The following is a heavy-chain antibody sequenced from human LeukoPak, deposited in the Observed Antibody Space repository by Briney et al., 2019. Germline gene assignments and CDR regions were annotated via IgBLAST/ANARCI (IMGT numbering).Heavy chain of an antibody. V-gene: IGHV3-21*01. Sequence: GGSLRLSCAASGFTFNRYWMSWVRQAPGKGLEWVSSISSSSSYIYYADSVKGRFTISRDNAKNSLYLQMNSLRAEDTAVYYCARGIAVAGFYYYMDVWGKGTTVTISS. J-gene: IGHJ6*03. CDR1: GFTFNRYW. CDR3: ARGIAVAGFYYYMDV. D-gene: IGHD6-19*01. CDR2: ISSSSSYI.